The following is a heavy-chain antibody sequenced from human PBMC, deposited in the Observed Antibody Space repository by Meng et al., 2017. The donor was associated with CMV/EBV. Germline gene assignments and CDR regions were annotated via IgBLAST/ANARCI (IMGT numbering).Heavy chain of an antibody. CDR2: INSDGSST. D-gene: IGHD1-14*01. V-gene: IGHV3-74*01. J-gene: IGHJ5*02. Sequence: GESLKISCAASGFTFSGYWMDLVRQAPGKGLVWVSRINSDGSSTSYADSVKGRFTISRDNAKNTLYLQMNSLRAEDTAVYYCARTGVFSRGKVVWFDPWGQGTLVTVSS. CDR1: GFTFSGYW. CDR3: ARTGVFSRGKVVWFDP.